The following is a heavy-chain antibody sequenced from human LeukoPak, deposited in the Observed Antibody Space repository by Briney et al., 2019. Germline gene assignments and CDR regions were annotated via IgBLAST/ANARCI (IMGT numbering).Heavy chain of an antibody. J-gene: IGHJ4*02. CDR3: AGAPYSSSWHVDY. V-gene: IGHV4-34*01. CDR1: GASFSGYY. D-gene: IGHD6-13*01. Sequence: SETLSLTCAVYGASFSGYYWSWIRQPPGKGLGWVGEINHSGSTNYNPSLKSRVTISVDTSKNQFSLKLSSVTAADTAVYYCAGAPYSSSWHVDYWGQGTLVTVSS. CDR2: INHSGST.